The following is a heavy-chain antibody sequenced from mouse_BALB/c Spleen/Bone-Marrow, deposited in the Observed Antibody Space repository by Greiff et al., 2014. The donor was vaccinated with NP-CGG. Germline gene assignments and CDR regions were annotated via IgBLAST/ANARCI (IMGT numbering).Heavy chain of an antibody. CDR1: GFNIKDTY. CDR2: IDPANGIT. D-gene: IGHD2-3*01. V-gene: IGHV14-3*02. Sequence: EVKLMESGAELVKPGASVKLSCTASGFNIKDTYMHWVKQRPEQGLEWIGRIDPANGITKYDPKFQGKATITADTSSNTAYLQLSSLTSEDTAVYYCARWLLPYGLDYWGQGTSVTVSS. J-gene: IGHJ4*01. CDR3: ARWLLPYGLDY.